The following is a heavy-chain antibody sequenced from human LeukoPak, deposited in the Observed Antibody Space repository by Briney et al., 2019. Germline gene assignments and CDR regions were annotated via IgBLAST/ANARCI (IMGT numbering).Heavy chain of an antibody. CDR3: AYCSGSYYYYFDY. CDR2: TYPGDSDT. CDR1: GYSFTRYW. Sequence: GESLKISCKGSGYSFTRYWIGWVRQMPGKGLEWMGITYPGDSDTRYSPSFQGQVTISVDKSISTAYLQWSSLKASDTAMYYCAYCSGSYYYYFDYWGQGTLVTVSS. J-gene: IGHJ4*02. D-gene: IGHD3-10*01. V-gene: IGHV5-51*01.